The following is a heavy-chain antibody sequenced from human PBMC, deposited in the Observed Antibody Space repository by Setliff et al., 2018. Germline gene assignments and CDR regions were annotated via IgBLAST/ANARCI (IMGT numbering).Heavy chain of an antibody. V-gene: IGHV7-4-1*02. CDR2: INTNTGNP. Sequence: ASVKVSCKTSGSTFTTYAISWMRQAPGQGPEWMGWINTNTGNPSYAQDFTGRFVFSLDTSVSTAYLQISSLKAEDTAVYYCARASRFGTIVYKGYYYMDVWGKGTTVTVSS. J-gene: IGHJ6*03. D-gene: IGHD3-10*01. CDR3: ARASRFGTIVYKGYYYMDV. CDR1: GSTFTTYA.